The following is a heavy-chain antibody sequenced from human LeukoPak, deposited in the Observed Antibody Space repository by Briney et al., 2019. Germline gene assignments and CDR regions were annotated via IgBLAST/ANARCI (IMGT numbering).Heavy chain of an antibody. D-gene: IGHD2-21*01. CDR3: ARGCVYYYYGMDV. CDR1: GGSFSGYY. V-gene: IGHV4-34*01. CDR2: INHSGST. Sequence: NPSETLSLTCAVYGGSFSGYYWSWIRQPPGKGLEWIGEINHSGSTNYNPSLKSRVTISVDKSKNQFSLKRSSVTAADTAVYYCARGCVYYYYGMDVWGQGTTVTVSS. J-gene: IGHJ6*02.